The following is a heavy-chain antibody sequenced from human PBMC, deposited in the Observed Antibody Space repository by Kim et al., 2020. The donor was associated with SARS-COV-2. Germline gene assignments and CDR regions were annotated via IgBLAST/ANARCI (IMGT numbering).Heavy chain of an antibody. CDR1: GFTFSHYW. CDR3: ARGGDSFGYSLFAY. D-gene: IGHD5-18*01. CDR2: INSDGSST. J-gene: IGHJ4*02. Sequence: GGSLRLSCEASGFTFSHYWMHWVRQAPGKGLVWVSGINSDGSSTSYADSVKGRFTISRDNAKNTLYLQMNSLRAEDTAVYYCARGGDSFGYSLFAYWGQGTLVTVSS. V-gene: IGHV3-74*01.